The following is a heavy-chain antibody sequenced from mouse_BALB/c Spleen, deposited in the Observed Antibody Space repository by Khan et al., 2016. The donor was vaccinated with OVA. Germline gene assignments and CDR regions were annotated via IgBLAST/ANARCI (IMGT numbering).Heavy chain of an antibody. V-gene: IGHV3-6*02. CDR3: ARGGSSGPAWFAY. CDR2: IRYDGSD. D-gene: IGHD3-1*01. J-gene: IGHJ3*01. Sequence: EVELVESGPGLVKPSQSLSLTCSVTGYSITSGYYWNWIRQFPGNKLEWMGYIRYDGSDNYNPSLKNRISISRDTSKNQVFLKLNSVTTEDTATYYCARGGSSGPAWFAYWGQGTLVTVSA. CDR1: GYSITSGYY.